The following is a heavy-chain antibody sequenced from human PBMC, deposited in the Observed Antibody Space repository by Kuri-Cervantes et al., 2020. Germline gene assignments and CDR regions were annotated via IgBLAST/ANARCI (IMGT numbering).Heavy chain of an antibody. CDR1: GFTFSSYG. J-gene: IGHJ6*02. CDR2: ISYDGGNK. V-gene: IGHV3-30*18. Sequence: GGSLRLSCAASGFTFSSYGMHWVRQAPGKGLEWVAVISYDGGNKYYADSVKGRFTISRDNSKNTLYLQMNSLRAEDTAVYYCAKGGGITIFGVVMGGMDVWGQGTTVTVSS. CDR3: AKGGGITIFGVVMGGMDV. D-gene: IGHD3-3*01.